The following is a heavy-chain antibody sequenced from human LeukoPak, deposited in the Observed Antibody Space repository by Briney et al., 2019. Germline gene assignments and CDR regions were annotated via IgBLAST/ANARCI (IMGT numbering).Heavy chain of an antibody. D-gene: IGHD2-2*01. CDR3: AREPPDCSSTSCYGAYGMDV. J-gene: IGHJ6*02. V-gene: IGHV3-21*01. Sequence: GGSLRLSCAASGFTFSSYSMNWVRQAPGKGLEWVSSISSSSSYIYYADSVKGRFTISRDNAKNSLYLQMNCLRAEDTAVYYCAREPPDCSSTSCYGAYGMDVWGQGTTVTVSS. CDR1: GFTFSSYS. CDR2: ISSSSSYI.